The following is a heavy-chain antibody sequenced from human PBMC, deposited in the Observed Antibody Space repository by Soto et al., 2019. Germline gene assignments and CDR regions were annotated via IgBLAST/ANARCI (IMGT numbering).Heavy chain of an antibody. D-gene: IGHD6-6*01. CDR1: GGTFSSYA. Sequence: QVQLVQSGAEVKKPGSSVKVSCKASGGTFSSYAISWVRQAPGQGLEWMGGSIPIFGTANYAQKFQGRVTITADESTSTAYMGLSSLRSEDTAVYYCASRESSSSVVSYYYYGMDVWGQGTTVTVSS. V-gene: IGHV1-69*01. CDR3: ASRESSSSVVSYYYYGMDV. CDR2: SIPIFGTA. J-gene: IGHJ6*02.